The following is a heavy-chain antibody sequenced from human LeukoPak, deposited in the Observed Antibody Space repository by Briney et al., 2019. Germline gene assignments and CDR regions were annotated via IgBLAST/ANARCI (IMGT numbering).Heavy chain of an antibody. D-gene: IGHD4-17*01. V-gene: IGHV1-69*04. CDR1: GGTFSSYA. Sequence: SVKVSCKASGGTFSSYAISWVRQAPGQGLEWMGRIIPILGIANYAQKFQGRVTITADKSTSTAYMELSSLRSEDTAVYYCARDGGYGDYAAIWFDPWGQGTLVTVSS. J-gene: IGHJ5*02. CDR2: IIPILGIA. CDR3: ARDGGYGDYAAIWFDP.